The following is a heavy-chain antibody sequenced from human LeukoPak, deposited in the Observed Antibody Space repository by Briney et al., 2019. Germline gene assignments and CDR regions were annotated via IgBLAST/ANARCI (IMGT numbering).Heavy chain of an antibody. D-gene: IGHD2/OR15-2a*01. CDR1: GFNCDDYC. V-gene: IGHV3-20*04. Sequence: GRSLRLSCAAAGFNCDDYCIRWVRQAGGEGRECVSYVIVNVWTTNYADCVECRFTISRDKAKNSLSLQMNSLRAGETSLYYSTTNYFDTTPFYYCNCFDLWGKGTMVTVSS. CDR3: TTNYFDTTPFYYCNCFDL. J-gene: IGHJ5*02. CDR2: VIVNVWTT.